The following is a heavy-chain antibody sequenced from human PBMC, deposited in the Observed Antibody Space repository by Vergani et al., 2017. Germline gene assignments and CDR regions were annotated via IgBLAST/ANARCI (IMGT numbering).Heavy chain of an antibody. CDR1: GYSFTDYY. J-gene: IGHJ4*02. CDR2: ISPNNGDT. D-gene: IGHD3-9*01. Sequence: QVQLVQSGAEVKKPGASVKVSCKTSGYSFTDYYFHWVRQAPGQGLEWMGWISPNNGDTHYAQKFQGRVIMTRDTSISTAYMELRSLKSDDTAVYYCAREPPLTGFFDYWGQGTLVTVSS. CDR3: AREPPLTGFFDY. V-gene: IGHV1-2*02.